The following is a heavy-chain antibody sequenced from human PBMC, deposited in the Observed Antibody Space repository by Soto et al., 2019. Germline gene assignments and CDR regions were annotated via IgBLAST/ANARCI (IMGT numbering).Heavy chain of an antibody. CDR1: GFTVISNY. V-gene: IGHV3-53*05. CDR2: IYRGGST. D-gene: IGHD6-6*01. Sequence: GGSLRLSCAASGFTVISNYMSWVRQAPGKGLEWVSVIYRGGSTYYADSVKGRFTISRDNSKNTLYLQMNSLRSEDTAVYYCARAASPVIDSWGQGTLVTVSS. CDR3: ARAASPVIDS. J-gene: IGHJ4*02.